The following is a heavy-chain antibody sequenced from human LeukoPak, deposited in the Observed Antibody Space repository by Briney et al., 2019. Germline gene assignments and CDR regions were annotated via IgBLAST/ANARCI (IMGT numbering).Heavy chain of an antibody. CDR1: GFTFSSYS. CDR2: ISSSSSYI. D-gene: IGHD2-15*01. V-gene: IGHV3-21*01. CDR3: ARDLRLAFCSGGSCGYYGMDV. J-gene: IGHJ6*02. Sequence: GGSLRLSCAASGFTFSSYSVNWVRQAPGKGLEWVSSISSSSSYIYYADSVKGRFTISRDNAKNSLYLQMNSLRAEDTAVYYCARDLRLAFCSGGSCGYYGMDVWGRGTTVTVSS.